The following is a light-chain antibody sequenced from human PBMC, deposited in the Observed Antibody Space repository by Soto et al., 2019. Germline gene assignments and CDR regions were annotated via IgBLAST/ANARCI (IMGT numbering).Light chain of an antibody. V-gene: IGKV1-5*01. Sequence: IQMNETPSTLSAYQXDRIEITFQASQSIGDSLAXXQKXXRXPPYXXXSSXSSWESGVPSRFSGSGSGTEFTLPISSLQPDEFANFYCQQYKGDSRTFGQGTKVEIK. J-gene: IGKJ1*01. CDR3: QQYKGDSRT. CDR1: QSIGDS. CDR2: SXS.